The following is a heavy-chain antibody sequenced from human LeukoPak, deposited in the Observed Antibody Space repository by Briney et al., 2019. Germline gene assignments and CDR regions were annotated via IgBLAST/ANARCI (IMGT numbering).Heavy chain of an antibody. V-gene: IGHV3-9*01. Sequence: GGSLRLSCAASGFTFDDYAMHWVRQAPGKGLEWVSGISWNSKSIGSADSVKGRFTISRDNAKNSLYLQMNSLRAEDTALYFCGKDIYSSVTAIDYWGQGTLVTVSS. D-gene: IGHD6-25*01. CDR3: GKDIYSSVTAIDY. CDR1: GFTFDDYA. J-gene: IGHJ4*02. CDR2: ISWNSKSI.